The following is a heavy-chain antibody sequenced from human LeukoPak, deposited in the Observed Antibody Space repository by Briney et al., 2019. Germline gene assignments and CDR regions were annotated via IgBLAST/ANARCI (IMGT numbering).Heavy chain of an antibody. Sequence: SETLSLTCAVYGGSFSGYYWSWIRQPPGKRQERIGEINHSGSTNYNPSLKSRVTISVDTSKNQFSLKLSSVTAADTAVYYCARARVGYCSSTSCIKSAFDIWGQGTMVTVSS. CDR1: GGSFSGYY. CDR3: ARARVGYCSSTSCIKSAFDI. CDR2: INHSGST. D-gene: IGHD2-2*01. J-gene: IGHJ3*02. V-gene: IGHV4-34*01.